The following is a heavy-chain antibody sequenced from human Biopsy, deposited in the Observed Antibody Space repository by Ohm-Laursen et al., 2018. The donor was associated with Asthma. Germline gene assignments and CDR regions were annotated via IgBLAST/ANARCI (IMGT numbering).Heavy chain of an antibody. CDR1: SGSGGYMRSGNYY. V-gene: IGHV4-39*01. CDR2: IYYSGTT. CDR3: VRGSSSWLHGPFHYYYGLDV. D-gene: IGHD6-13*01. Sequence: SETLSLTWSLSSGSGGYMRSGNYYWGWIRQPPGKGLEWIGSIYYSGTTYYNPSLESRVTVSAATSKNHFSLSISSVTAADTAVYYCVRGSSSWLHGPFHYYYGLDVWGQGTTATVSS. J-gene: IGHJ6*02.